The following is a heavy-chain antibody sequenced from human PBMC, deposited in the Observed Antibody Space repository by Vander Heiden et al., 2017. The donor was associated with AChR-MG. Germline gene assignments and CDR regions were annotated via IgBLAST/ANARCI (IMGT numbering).Heavy chain of an antibody. J-gene: IGHJ6*02. D-gene: IGHD1-20*01. CDR3: ARYKRTLRYGMDV. CDR1: GFTFSDHY. CDR2: TRNKANSYTT. Sequence: EVQLVESGGGLVQPGGSLRLSCAASGFTFSDHYMDWVRQAPGKGLEWVCRTRNKANSYTTEYAASVKGRFTISRDDSKNSLYLQMNSLKTEDTAVYYCARYKRTLRYGMDVWGQGTTVTVSS. V-gene: IGHV3-72*01.